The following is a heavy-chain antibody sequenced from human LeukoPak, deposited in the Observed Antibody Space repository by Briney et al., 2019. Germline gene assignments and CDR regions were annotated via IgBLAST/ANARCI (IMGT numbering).Heavy chain of an antibody. CDR3: ARDRYSYGYFDY. J-gene: IGHJ4*02. V-gene: IGHV3-30*04. CDR1: GFTFSTYA. CDR2: ISYDGRNK. Sequence: PGGSLRLSCAVSGFTFSTYAMHWVRQAPGKGLKWVAFISYDGRNKYYADSVKGRFTISRDNSKNTLYLQMNSLRAEDTAVYYCARDRYSYGYFDYWGQGTLVTVSS. D-gene: IGHD5-18*01.